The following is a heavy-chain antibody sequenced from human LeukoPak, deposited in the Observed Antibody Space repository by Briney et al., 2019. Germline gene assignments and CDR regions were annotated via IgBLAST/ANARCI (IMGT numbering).Heavy chain of an antibody. Sequence: SETLSLTCTVSGYSISSGYYWSWIRQPPGKGLEWIGEINHSGSTNYNPSLKSRVTISVDTSKNQFSLKLSSVTAADTAVYYCARQHTYYYDSSGVYYFDYWGQGTLVTVSS. V-gene: IGHV4-38-2*02. CDR3: ARQHTYYYDSSGVYYFDY. CDR1: GYSISSGYY. D-gene: IGHD3-22*01. CDR2: INHSGST. J-gene: IGHJ4*02.